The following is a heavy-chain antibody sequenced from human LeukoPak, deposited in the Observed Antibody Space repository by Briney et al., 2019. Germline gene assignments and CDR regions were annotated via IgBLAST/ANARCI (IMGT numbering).Heavy chain of an antibody. CDR2: MNPNRGNT. J-gene: IGHJ6*02. D-gene: IGHD6-19*01. CDR1: GYTFTSYD. Sequence: ASVKVSCAASGYTFTSYDINWVRQATGQGLEWVGGMNPNRGNTGYAQKFQGRVTMTRNTSISTAYMELSSLRSEDTAVYYCVRAVTGNGRGYYYYGMDVWGQGTTVTVSS. V-gene: IGHV1-8*01. CDR3: VRAVTGNGRGYYYYGMDV.